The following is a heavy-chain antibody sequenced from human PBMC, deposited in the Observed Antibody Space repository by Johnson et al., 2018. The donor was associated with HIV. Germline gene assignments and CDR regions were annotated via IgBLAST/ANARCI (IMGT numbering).Heavy chain of an antibody. J-gene: IGHJ3*02. CDR3: AKDGGRLRTDAFDI. CDR1: GLTFENIG. Sequence: VQLVESGGSVIRPGGSLGPPFVGLGLTFENIGLIWARQAPGRGLHWFFAITGIGATPTYPDSVKAGFTISRDNSKNTLYLQMNSLRAEDTAVYYCAKDGGRLRTDAFDIWGQGTMVTVSS. D-gene: IGHD2-15*01. CDR2: ITGIGATP. V-gene: IGHV3-20*03.